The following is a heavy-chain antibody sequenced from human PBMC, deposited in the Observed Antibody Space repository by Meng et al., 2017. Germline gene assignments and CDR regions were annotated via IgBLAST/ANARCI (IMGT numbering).Heavy chain of an antibody. J-gene: IGHJ6*02. V-gene: IGHV4-4*07. Sequence: SETLSLTCTVSGGSISSYYWSWIRQPAGKGLEWIGRIYTSGSTNYNPSLKSRVTMSVDTSKNQFSLKLSSVTAADTAVYYCARDRIGTYDEQSLDLYYYYGLDVWGQGTTVTVSS. CDR2: IYTSGST. D-gene: IGHD6-19*01. CDR1: GGSISSYY. CDR3: ARDRIGTYDEQSLDLYYYYGLDV.